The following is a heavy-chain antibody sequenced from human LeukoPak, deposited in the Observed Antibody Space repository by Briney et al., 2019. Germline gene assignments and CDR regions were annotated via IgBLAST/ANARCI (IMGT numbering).Heavy chain of an antibody. Sequence: GGSLRLSCAASGFTFSTYIMNWVRHAPGKGLEWVSYISSSSSTIYYADSVKGRFTISRDKDKNSLHLQMNSLRAEDTAVYYCARGRWFGELYWFDPWGQGTLVTVSS. V-gene: IGHV3-48*01. CDR2: ISSSSSTI. CDR3: ARGRWFGELYWFDP. D-gene: IGHD3-10*01. CDR1: GFTFSTYI. J-gene: IGHJ5*02.